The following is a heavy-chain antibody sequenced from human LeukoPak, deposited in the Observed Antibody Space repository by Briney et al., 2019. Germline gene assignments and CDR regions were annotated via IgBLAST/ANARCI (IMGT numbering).Heavy chain of an antibody. CDR1: GYTFTDYY. D-gene: IGHD3-22*01. CDR2: INPNSGGT. Sequence: ASVKVSCKASGYTFTDYYMHWVRQAPGQGLEWMGWINPNSGGTNYAQKFQDRVTMTRDTFISTAYMDLSRLRSDDTAVYYCAVNYYDSRSLSFDYWGQGTLVTVSS. CDR3: AVNYYDSRSLSFDY. J-gene: IGHJ4*02. V-gene: IGHV1-2*02.